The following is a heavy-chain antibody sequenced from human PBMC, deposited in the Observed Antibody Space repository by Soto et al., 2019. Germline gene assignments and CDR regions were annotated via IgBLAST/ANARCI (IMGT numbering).Heavy chain of an antibody. Sequence: GGSLRLSCAVSGFTFSDYYMSWIRQAPGKGPEWVSYISSRGSSICYADSVKSRFTISRDNAKNSLYLQMNGLRAEDTAVYYGARGYYDFWSGYYISPYGMDVWGQGTTVTVSS. CDR2: ISSRGSSI. J-gene: IGHJ6*02. D-gene: IGHD3-3*01. CDR3: ARGYYDFWSGYYISPYGMDV. V-gene: IGHV3-11*01. CDR1: GFTFSDYY.